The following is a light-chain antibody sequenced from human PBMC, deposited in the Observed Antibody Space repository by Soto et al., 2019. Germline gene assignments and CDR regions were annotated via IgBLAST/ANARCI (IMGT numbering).Light chain of an antibody. V-gene: IGLV1-36*01. CDR1: SSNIGNNA. J-gene: IGLJ1*01. CDR2: YDN. CDR3: ASWDDSLNAYV. Sequence: QSVLTQQPSVSEAPRQRVTISCSGSSSNIGNNAVNWYQQLPGQAPKIVIYYDNLLTSGVSDRFSGSKSGISASLAISDIQSDDEADYYCASWDDSLNAYVFGPGTKLTVL.